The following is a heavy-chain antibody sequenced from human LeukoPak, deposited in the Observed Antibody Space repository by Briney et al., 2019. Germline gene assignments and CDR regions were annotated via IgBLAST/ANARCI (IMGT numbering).Heavy chain of an antibody. CDR1: GFTFSSYA. D-gene: IGHD3-10*01. CDR3: ARGSGSYYPYFDY. V-gene: IGHV3-30*04. Sequence: PGGSLRLSCAASGFTFSSYAMHWVRQAPGKGLEWVAVISYDGGNKYYADSVKGRFTISRDNSKNTLYLQMNSLRAEDTAVYYCARGSGSYYPYFDYWGQGTLVTVSS. J-gene: IGHJ4*02. CDR2: ISYDGGNK.